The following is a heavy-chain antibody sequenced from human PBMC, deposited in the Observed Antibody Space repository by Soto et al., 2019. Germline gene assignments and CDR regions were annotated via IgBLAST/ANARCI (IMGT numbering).Heavy chain of an antibody. CDR2: ISYDGSNK. J-gene: IGHJ3*02. CDR1: GFTFSSYA. V-gene: IGHV3-30-3*01. Sequence: GGSLRLSCAASGFTFSSYAMHWVLQAPCKGLEWVAVISYDGSNKYYADSVKGRFTISRDNSKNTLYLQMNSLRAEDTAVYYCARDGEGITMIVVAPLGVFDIWGQGTMVPASS. CDR3: ARDGEGITMIVVAPLGVFDI. D-gene: IGHD3-22*01.